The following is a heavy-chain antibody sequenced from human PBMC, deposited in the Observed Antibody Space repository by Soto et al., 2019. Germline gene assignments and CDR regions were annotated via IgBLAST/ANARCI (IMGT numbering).Heavy chain of an antibody. J-gene: IGHJ4*02. V-gene: IGHV3-21*01. CDR3: ARILILGTTRGSYFDS. D-gene: IGHD1-1*01. CDR1: GFTFSSYT. Sequence: EVQLVESGGGLVKPGGSLRLSCAASGFTFSSYTMNWVRQAPGKGLEWVSSISSSSSYIYYADSVKGRFTISRDNAKISLYLKMNGLRAADTAVYCCARILILGTTRGSYFDSWGQGTLVTVSS. CDR2: ISSSSSYI.